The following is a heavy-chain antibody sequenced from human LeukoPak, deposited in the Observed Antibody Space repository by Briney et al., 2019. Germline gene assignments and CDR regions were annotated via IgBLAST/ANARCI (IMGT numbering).Heavy chain of an antibody. J-gene: IGHJ4*02. CDR2: IIPIIGIT. D-gene: IGHD3-22*01. V-gene: IGHV1-69*04. Sequence: SVNLSSKPSVGAFSSDAISWVPPGPGPRREWMGRIIPIIGITNYTQKFQGRVTITADKSTSTAYMELSRLRSEDTAVYYCAGGVSSGYYSSTGDYSLDYWGQGTLVTVPS. CDR3: AGGVSSGYYSSTGDYSLDY. CDR1: VGAFSSDA.